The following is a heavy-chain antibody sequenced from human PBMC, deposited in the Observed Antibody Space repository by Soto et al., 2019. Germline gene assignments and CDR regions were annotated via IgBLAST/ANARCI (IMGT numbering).Heavy chain of an antibody. D-gene: IGHD2-15*01. J-gene: IGHJ6*03. V-gene: IGHV3-23*01. CDR1: GFTFSSYA. CDR2: IGGSGSST. Sequence: GGSLRLSCAASGFTFSSYAMIWVRQAPGKGLEWVSGIGGSGSSTYYADSVEGRFTISRDNSKNTLYLQMNSLRTDDTAVYYCAKSLGYCSGNSCVGYSYYMDVWGKGTTVTVSS. CDR3: AKSLGYCSGNSCVGYSYYMDV.